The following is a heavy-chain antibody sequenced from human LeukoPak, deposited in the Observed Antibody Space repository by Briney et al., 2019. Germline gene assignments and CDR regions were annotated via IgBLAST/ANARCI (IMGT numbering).Heavy chain of an antibody. J-gene: IGHJ6*02. CDR1: GGSLGGYY. Sequence: DPSKTLSLTCAVSGGSLGGYYWSWIRQSPGKGLEWIGEINRSGSTIYNPSLKSRLTISVDTSKNQFSLKLSSVTAADTAVYYCARGRLPVTMVQGSRHAMDVWGQGTTVTVSS. D-gene: IGHD3-10*01. V-gene: IGHV4-34*01. CDR3: ARGRLPVTMVQGSRHAMDV. CDR2: INRSGST.